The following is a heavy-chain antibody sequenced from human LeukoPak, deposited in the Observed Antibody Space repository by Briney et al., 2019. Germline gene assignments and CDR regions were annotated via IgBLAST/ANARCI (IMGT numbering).Heavy chain of an antibody. CDR3: ATSGRDYYDSSGYYYSIDY. J-gene: IGHJ4*02. Sequence: KPSETLSLTCTVSGGSISSYYWSWIRQPPGKGLEWIGYIYYSGSTNYNPSLKSRVTISVDTSKNQFSLKLSSVTAADTAVYYCATSGRDYYDSSGYYYSIDYWGQGTLVTVSS. D-gene: IGHD3-22*01. CDR1: GGSISSYY. CDR2: IYYSGST. V-gene: IGHV4-59*01.